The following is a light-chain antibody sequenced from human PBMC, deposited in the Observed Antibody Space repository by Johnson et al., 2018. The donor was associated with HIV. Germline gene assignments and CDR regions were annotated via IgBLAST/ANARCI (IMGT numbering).Light chain of an antibody. CDR1: SSNIGNNY. CDR2: ENN. Sequence: QAVLTQPPSVSAAPGQKVTISCSGSSSNIGNNYVYWYQQLQGTAPKLLIYENNKRPSGIPDRFSGSKSGTSATLGITGLQTGDEADYYCGTWDGSLSAGVVFGTGTKVTVL. CDR3: GTWDGSLSAGVV. V-gene: IGLV1-51*02. J-gene: IGLJ1*01.